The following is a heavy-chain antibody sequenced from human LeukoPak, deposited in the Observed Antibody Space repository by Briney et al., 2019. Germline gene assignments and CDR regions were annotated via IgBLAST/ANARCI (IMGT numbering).Heavy chain of an antibody. CDR1: GFIFSNYA. Sequence: PGGSLRLSCAASGFIFSNYAMSWVRQAPGKGLEWVSTISGGGGNTYYADSVTGRFTISRDISKNTLYLQMNSLRAEDTAVYYCAKRADGYKFDYWGQGTPVTVSS. CDR2: ISGGGGNT. J-gene: IGHJ4*02. CDR3: AKRADGYKFDY. D-gene: IGHD5-24*01. V-gene: IGHV3-23*01.